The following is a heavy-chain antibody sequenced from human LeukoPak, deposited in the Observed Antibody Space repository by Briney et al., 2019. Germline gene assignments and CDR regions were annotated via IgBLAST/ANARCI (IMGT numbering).Heavy chain of an antibody. V-gene: IGHV1-8*03. CDR1: GYTFTSYD. Sequence: ASVKVSCKASGYTFTSYDINWVRQATGQGLEWMGWMNPNSGNTGYAQKFQGRVTITRNTSISTAYMELSSLRSEDTAVYYCARVPPVPAAAYYYYMDVWGKGTTVTVSS. J-gene: IGHJ6*03. CDR3: ARVPPVPAAAYYYYMDV. D-gene: IGHD2-2*01. CDR2: MNPNSGNT.